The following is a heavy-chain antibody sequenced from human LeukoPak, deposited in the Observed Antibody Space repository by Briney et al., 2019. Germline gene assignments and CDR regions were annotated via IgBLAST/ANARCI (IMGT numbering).Heavy chain of an antibody. CDR2: ISGSGGST. Sequence: GGSLRLSCAASGFTFSSYAMSWVRQAPGKGLEWVSAISGSGGSTYYADSVKGRFTISRDNSKNTLYLQMNSLRAEDTAVYYCAMSCSGGSCMIFDYWGQGTLVTVSS. D-gene: IGHD2-15*01. CDR3: AMSCSGGSCMIFDY. V-gene: IGHV3-23*01. CDR1: GFTFSSYA. J-gene: IGHJ4*02.